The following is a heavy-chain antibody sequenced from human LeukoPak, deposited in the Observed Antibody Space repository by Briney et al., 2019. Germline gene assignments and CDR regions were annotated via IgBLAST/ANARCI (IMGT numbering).Heavy chain of an antibody. CDR3: ASLGTLRS. CDR2: ISYSGTN. CDR1: GGSVSSSSYY. D-gene: IGHD7-27*01. J-gene: IGHJ5*02. V-gene: IGHV4-39*01. Sequence: SETLSLTCTVSGGSVSSSSYYWGWIRQPPGKGLERIGSISYSGTNYNSPSLKSRVSISIDTSKNQFSVKLTSVTAADTAMYYCASLGTLRSWGQGTLVTVTS.